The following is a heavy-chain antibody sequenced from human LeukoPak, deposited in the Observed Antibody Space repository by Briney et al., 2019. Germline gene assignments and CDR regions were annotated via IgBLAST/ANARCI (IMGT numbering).Heavy chain of an antibody. CDR2: INPNSGGT. CDR3: ARVKTMIIVVSLFDY. D-gene: IGHD3-22*01. V-gene: IGHV1-2*02. CDR1: GYTFTGYY. Sequence: ASVKVSCKASGYTFTGYYMHWVRQAPGQGLEWMGWINPNSGGTNYAQQFQGRLTMTRDTSISTAYMELSRLRSDNTAVYYCARVKTMIIVVSLFDYWGQGTLVTVSS. J-gene: IGHJ4*02.